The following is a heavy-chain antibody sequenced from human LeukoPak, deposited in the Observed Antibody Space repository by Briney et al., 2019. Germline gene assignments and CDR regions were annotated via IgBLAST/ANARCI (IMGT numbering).Heavy chain of an antibody. Sequence: GASVKVSCKASGGTFSSYAISWVRQAPGQGLEWMGRIIPILGIANYAQKFQGRVTITADKSTSTAYMELSSLRSEDTAVYYCARDYDGDGYNPGYWGQGTLVTVSS. V-gene: IGHV1-69*04. CDR2: IIPILGIA. D-gene: IGHD5-24*01. J-gene: IGHJ4*02. CDR1: GGTFSSYA. CDR3: ARDYDGDGYNPGY.